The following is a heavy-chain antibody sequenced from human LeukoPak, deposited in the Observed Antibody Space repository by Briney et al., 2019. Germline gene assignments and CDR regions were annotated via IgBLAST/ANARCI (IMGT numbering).Heavy chain of an antibody. CDR1: GYPISSGYY. Sequence: SETLSLTCTVSGYPISSGYYWGWIRQPPGKGLEWIGSIYPSGSTYYYPSLKSRVTISLDTSKNLFSLKLSSVTAADTAVYYCARAYFSSWYMNWFDPWGQGTLVTVSS. CDR3: ARAYFSSWYMNWFDP. V-gene: IGHV4-38-2*02. CDR2: IYPSGST. J-gene: IGHJ5*02. D-gene: IGHD6-13*01.